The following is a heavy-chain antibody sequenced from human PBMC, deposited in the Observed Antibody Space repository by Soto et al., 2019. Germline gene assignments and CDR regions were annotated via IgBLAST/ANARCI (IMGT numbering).Heavy chain of an antibody. Sequence: PPETLSLTCTVSGVSISSYYLSWIRQPPGKGLEWIGYIFYSGSTNYNPSLKSRVTISVETSKNQFSLKLSSVTAADTAVYYCARGVGATPNFDNWGQGTLVTVSS. CDR2: IFYSGST. CDR1: GVSISSYY. V-gene: IGHV4-59*01. D-gene: IGHD1-26*01. CDR3: ARGVGATPNFDN. J-gene: IGHJ4*01.